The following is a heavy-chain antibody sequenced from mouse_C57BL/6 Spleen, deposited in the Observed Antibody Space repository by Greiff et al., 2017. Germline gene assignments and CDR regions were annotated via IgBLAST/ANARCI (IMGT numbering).Heavy chain of an antibody. CDR3: AREGLLYYGRVFDY. CDR1: GFTFSDYY. V-gene: IGHV5-16*01. D-gene: IGHD1-1*01. J-gene: IGHJ2*01. Sequence: EVKLVESEGGLVQPGSSMKLSCTASGFTFSDYYMAWVRQVPEKGLEWVANINYDGSSTYYLDSLKSRFIISRDNAKNILYLQMSSLKSDDTATYYGAREGLLYYGRVFDYWGQGTTLTVSS. CDR2: INYDGSST.